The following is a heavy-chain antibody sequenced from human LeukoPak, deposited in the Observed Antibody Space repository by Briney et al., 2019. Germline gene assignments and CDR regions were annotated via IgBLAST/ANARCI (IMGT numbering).Heavy chain of an antibody. CDR1: GGSISSYY. Sequence: SETLSLTCTVSGGSISSYYWSWIRQPPGKGLEWIGSTYHSGSTYYNPSLKSRVTISVDTSKNQFSLKLSSVTAADTAVYYCARGFYYFDYWGQGTLVTVSS. D-gene: IGHD2/OR15-2a*01. CDR2: TYHSGST. CDR3: ARGFYYFDY. V-gene: IGHV4-38-2*02. J-gene: IGHJ4*02.